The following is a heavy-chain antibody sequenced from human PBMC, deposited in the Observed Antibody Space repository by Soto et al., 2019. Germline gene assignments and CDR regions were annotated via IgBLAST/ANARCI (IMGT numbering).Heavy chain of an antibody. Sequence: QVQLVQSGAEVKKPGSSVKVSCKASGGTFSTYSISWVRQAPGQGLEWMGRIIPILGIANYAQKFQGRVTITADKSTSTAYRELSSLRSEDTAVYYCASDGNYYDSSDPFGHWGQGTLGTVSS. CDR1: GGTFSTYS. J-gene: IGHJ4*02. V-gene: IGHV1-69*02. CDR2: IIPILGIA. CDR3: ASDGNYYDSSDPFGH. D-gene: IGHD3-22*01.